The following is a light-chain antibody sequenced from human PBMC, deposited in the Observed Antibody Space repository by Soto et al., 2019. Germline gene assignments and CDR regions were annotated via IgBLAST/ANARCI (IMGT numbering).Light chain of an antibody. CDR3: QQYGSSPPYT. V-gene: IGKV3-20*01. CDR1: QSVSSSY. J-gene: IGKJ2*01. Sequence: EIVLTQSPGTLSLSPGERATLSCRASQSVSSSYLAWYQQKPGQAPRLLIYGASSRATGIPDRFSGSGSGTDFTLTISRLEPEHFAVYYGQQYGSSPPYTFGQGTKLEIK. CDR2: GAS.